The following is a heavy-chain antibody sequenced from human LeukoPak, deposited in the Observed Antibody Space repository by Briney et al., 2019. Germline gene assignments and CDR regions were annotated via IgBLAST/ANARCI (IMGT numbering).Heavy chain of an antibody. CDR2: ISGSGGST. Sequence: GGSLRLSCAASGFTFSSYAMSWVRQAPGKGLEWVSAISGSGGSTYYADSVKGRFTISRDNPKNTLYLQMNSLRAEDTAVYYCAKDPPPVIAGSSNWFDPWGQGTLVTVSS. CDR1: GFTFSSYA. V-gene: IGHV3-23*01. D-gene: IGHD2/OR15-2a*01. J-gene: IGHJ5*02. CDR3: AKDPPPVIAGSSNWFDP.